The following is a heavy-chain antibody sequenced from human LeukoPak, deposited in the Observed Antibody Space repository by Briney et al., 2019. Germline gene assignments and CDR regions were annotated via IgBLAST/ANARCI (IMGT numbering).Heavy chain of an antibody. CDR1: GGSISSSDW. D-gene: IGHD6-25*01. V-gene: IGHV4-4*02. J-gene: IGHJ4*02. Sequence: SETLSPTCAVSGGSISSSDWWTLVRQPPGEGLEWIGEVHLDGRTNFNPSLKSRLTMSVDLSENHVSLKLTSVTAADTAVYYCAREGGFYRPLDYSGQGTLVTVSS. CDR3: AREGGFYRPLDY. CDR2: VHLDGRT.